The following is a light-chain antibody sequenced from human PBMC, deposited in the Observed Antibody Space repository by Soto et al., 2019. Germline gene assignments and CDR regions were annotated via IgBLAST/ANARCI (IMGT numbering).Light chain of an antibody. CDR2: EVS. CDR3: CSYAGSSTFVV. CDR1: SSDVGSYNL. J-gene: IGLJ2*01. Sequence: QSVLTQPASVSGSPGQSITISCTGTSSDVGSYNLVSWYQQHPGKAPKLMIYEVSKRPSGVSNRFSGSKSGNTASLTISGLQAEDAAAYYCCSYAGSSTFVVFGGGTKLTVL. V-gene: IGLV2-23*02.